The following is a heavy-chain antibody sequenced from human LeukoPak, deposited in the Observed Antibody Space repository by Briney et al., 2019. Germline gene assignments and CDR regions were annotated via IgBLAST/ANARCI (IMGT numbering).Heavy chain of an antibody. V-gene: IGHV4-59*08. CDR1: GGSISSYY. Sequence: SETLSLTCIVSGGSISSYYWSWIRQPPGKGLEWIGNIYYTGSTNYNPSLKSRVTMSVDTSKNQLSLKLSSLTAADSAVYYCARRSTLENFLDSWGQGTPVTVSS. CDR3: ARRSTLENFLDS. CDR2: IYYTGST. D-gene: IGHD1-7*01. J-gene: IGHJ4*02.